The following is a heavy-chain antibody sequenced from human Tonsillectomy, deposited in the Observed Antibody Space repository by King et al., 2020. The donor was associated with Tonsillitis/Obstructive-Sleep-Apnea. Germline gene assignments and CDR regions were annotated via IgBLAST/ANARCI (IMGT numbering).Heavy chain of an antibody. CDR2: IGTAGDT. J-gene: IGHJ6*03. V-gene: IGHV3-13*04. CDR1: GFTFSTYD. D-gene: IGHD6-13*01. Sequence: VQLVESGGGLVQPGGSLRLSCAASGFTFSTYDMHWVRQAPGKGLEWVSGIGTAGDTYYPASVRGRFTISRENAKNSFYLQLNSLRAGDTAVYFCAIGLQHLVHYFYFYYMDVWGKGTTVTVSS. CDR3: AIGLQHLVHYFYFYYMDV.